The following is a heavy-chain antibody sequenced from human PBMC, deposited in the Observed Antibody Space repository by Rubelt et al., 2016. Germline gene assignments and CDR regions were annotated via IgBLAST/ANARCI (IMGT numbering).Heavy chain of an antibody. J-gene: IGHJ3*02. CDR2: ISYDGSNK. CDR3: ARAGVTTADAFDI. D-gene: IGHD4-11*01. CDR1: GFTFGSYA. Sequence: VQLVESGGGLAQPGGSLRLSCAASGFTFGSYAMHWVRQAPGKGLEWVAVISYDGSNKYYADSVKGRFTISRDNSKNTLYLQMNSLRAEDTAVYYCARAGVTTADAFDIWGQGTMVTVSS. V-gene: IGHV3-30*04.